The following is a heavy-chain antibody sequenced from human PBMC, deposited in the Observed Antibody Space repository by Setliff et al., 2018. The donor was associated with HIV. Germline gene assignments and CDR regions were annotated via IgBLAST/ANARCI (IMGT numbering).Heavy chain of an antibody. D-gene: IGHD3-22*01. J-gene: IGHJ4*02. V-gene: IGHV1-69*05. Sequence: SVKVSCKASGGTFSSYVISWVRQAPGQGLEWMGGIIPIFGTANYAQKFQGRVTITTDESTSTVYMELSSLRSEDTAVYYCARIPNHSSGFDYWGQGTLVTVSS. CDR1: GGTFSSYV. CDR2: IIPIFGTA. CDR3: ARIPNHSSGFDY.